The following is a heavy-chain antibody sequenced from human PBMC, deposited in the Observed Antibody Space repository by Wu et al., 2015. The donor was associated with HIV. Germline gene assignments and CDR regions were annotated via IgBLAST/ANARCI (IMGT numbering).Heavy chain of an antibody. D-gene: IGHD2-21*01. CDR2: IIPISGTT. Sequence: QVQLVQSGAEVKKPGSSVKVSCKASGGTFSSYTFNWVRQAPGQGLEWMGRIIPISGTTDYAQKFQGRITITADESTRTTYMELNSLRYEDTAVYFCARELLWGEDFWGQGTRVTVSS. J-gene: IGHJ4*02. CDR3: ARELLWGEDF. CDR1: GGTFSSYT. V-gene: IGHV1-69*15.